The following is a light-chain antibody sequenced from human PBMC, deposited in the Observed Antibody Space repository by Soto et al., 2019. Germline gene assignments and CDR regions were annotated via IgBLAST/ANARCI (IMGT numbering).Light chain of an antibody. V-gene: IGKV3-20*01. J-gene: IGKJ5*01. Sequence: EMVLTQSPGTLSLSPGERATLSCRASQSVSSSYLAWYQQKHGQAPRLLIYGASSRATGIPDRFSGSGSGTDFTLTISRLEPEDFAVYYCQQYGSSPPITFGQGTRLEIK. CDR3: QQYGSSPPIT. CDR2: GAS. CDR1: QSVSSSY.